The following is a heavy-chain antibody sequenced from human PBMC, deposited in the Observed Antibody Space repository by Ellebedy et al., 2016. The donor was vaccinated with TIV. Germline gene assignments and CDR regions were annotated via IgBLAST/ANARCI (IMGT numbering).Heavy chain of an antibody. CDR1: GGSFSGYY. V-gene: IGHV4-30-2*01. J-gene: IGHJ4*02. CDR2: IYHSGST. Sequence: MPSETLSLTCAVYGGSFSGYYWSWIRQPPGKGLEWIGYIYHSGSTYYNPSLKSRVTISVDRSKNQFSLKLSSVTAADTAVYYCARVGGYGDSVDYWGQGTLVTVSS. D-gene: IGHD4-17*01. CDR3: ARVGGYGDSVDY.